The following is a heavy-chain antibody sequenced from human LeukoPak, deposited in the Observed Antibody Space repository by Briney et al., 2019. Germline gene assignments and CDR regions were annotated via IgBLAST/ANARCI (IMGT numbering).Heavy chain of an antibody. V-gene: IGHV4-4*07. CDR3: ARSTYYYDNLDY. CDR2: IYGSGST. J-gene: IGHJ4*02. Sequence: PSETLSLTCTVSGGSISGCYWSWIRQPAGKGLEWIGRIYGSGSTNYNPSLESRVTMSADTSKNQFSLKLSSVTAADTAIYYCARSTYYYDNLDYWGQGILVTVSS. D-gene: IGHD3-22*01. CDR1: GGSISGCY.